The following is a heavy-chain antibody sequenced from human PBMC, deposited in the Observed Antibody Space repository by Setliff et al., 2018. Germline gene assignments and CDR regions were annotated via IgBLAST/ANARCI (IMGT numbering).Heavy chain of an antibody. D-gene: IGHD5-18*01. Sequence: SVKVSCKASGGTFNNYAISWVRQAPGQGLKWMGGIIPIFGTTKYAQKFQGRVTITADESTSTAYMEVSSLRTEDTAVYYCAREGVDTRSSTDYRYYMDVWGKGTTVTVSS. CDR1: GGTFNNYA. CDR3: AREGVDTRSSTDYRYYMDV. J-gene: IGHJ6*03. CDR2: IIPIFGTT. V-gene: IGHV1-69*13.